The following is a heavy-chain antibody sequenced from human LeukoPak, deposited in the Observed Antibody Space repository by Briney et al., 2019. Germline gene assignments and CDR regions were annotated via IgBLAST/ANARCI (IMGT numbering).Heavy chain of an antibody. CDR1: GYTITSYY. V-gene: IGHV1-46*01. J-gene: IGHJ5*02. D-gene: IGHD4-23*01. Sequence: ASVKVSCKASGYTITSYYMHWVRQAPGQGLEWMGIINPSGGSTSYAQKFQGRVTMTRDMSTSTDYMELSSLRSEDTAVYYCARDNSVEDTAWWLDPWGQGTLVTVSS. CDR3: ARDNSVEDTAWWLDP. CDR2: INPSGGST.